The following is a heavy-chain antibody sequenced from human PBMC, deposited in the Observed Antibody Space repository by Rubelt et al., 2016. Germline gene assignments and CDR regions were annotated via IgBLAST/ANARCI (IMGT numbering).Heavy chain of an antibody. CDR3: ARAGGSYRLDF. J-gene: IGHJ4*02. CDR1: GFTFSDHY. Sequence: EVQLVESGGGLVQPGGSLRLSCAASGFTFSDHYMSWIRQAPGKGLEWVANIKQDGSEKYYVDSMKGRFTISRDNAENSLYLQLNSLRAEDTAEYYCARAGGSYRLDFWCQGTLVTVSS. CDR2: IKQDGSEK. D-gene: IGHD1-26*01. V-gene: IGHV3-7*01.